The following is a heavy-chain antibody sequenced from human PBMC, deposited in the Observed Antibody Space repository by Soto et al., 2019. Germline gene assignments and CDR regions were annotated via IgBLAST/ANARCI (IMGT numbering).Heavy chain of an antibody. CDR1: GYTFTNYG. Sequence: QVQLVQSGAEVKKPGASVQVSCKASGYTFTNYGINWVRQAPGKGLEWRGWINTYNGYTTFAQRLQVRVTINTEASTTAAYTELRSIRSDDTAVYYWARGSSPVDFAYWGQGTLVTVSA. D-gene: IGHD6-13*01. CDR3: ARGSSPVDFAY. CDR2: INTYNGYT. J-gene: IGHJ4*02. V-gene: IGHV1-18*01.